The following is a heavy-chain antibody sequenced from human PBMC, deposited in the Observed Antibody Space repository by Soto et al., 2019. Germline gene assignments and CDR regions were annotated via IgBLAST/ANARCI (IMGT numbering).Heavy chain of an antibody. Sequence: SETLSLTCTVSGGSISSSSYYWGWIRQPPGKGLEWIGSIYYSGSTYYNPSLKSRVTISVDTSKNQFSLKLSSVTAADTAVYYCAIRPSYGSGSYYTDYWGQGTLVTVSS. CDR3: AIRPSYGSGSYYTDY. CDR1: GGSISSSSYY. V-gene: IGHV4-39*01. J-gene: IGHJ4*02. CDR2: IYYSGST. D-gene: IGHD3-10*01.